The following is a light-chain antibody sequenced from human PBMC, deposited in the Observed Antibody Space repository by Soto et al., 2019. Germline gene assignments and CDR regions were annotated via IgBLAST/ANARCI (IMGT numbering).Light chain of an antibody. J-gene: IGKJ4*01. V-gene: IGKV1-8*01. Sequence: AIRMTQSPSSFSASTGDRVTITCRASQSISSSLAWYQQKPGKAPKLLIHAASTLQSGVPSRFSGSGSGTDFTPTISCLQSEDFATYYCQQYYSYPLTFGGGTKVDIK. CDR1: QSISSS. CDR2: AAS. CDR3: QQYYSYPLT.